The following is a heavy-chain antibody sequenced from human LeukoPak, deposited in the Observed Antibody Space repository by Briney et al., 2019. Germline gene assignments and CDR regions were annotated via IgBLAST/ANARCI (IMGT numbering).Heavy chain of an antibody. D-gene: IGHD3-16*01. Sequence: ASVKVSCKASGYTFTSYYMHWVRQAPGQGLEWMGIINPTGGSTNYAQKFQRRVTMTRDTSTSTVYMELSSLSSEDTAVYYCARNLGVGDYWGQGTLVTVSS. CDR3: ARNLGVGDY. CDR1: GYTFTSYY. J-gene: IGHJ4*02. CDR2: INPTGGST. V-gene: IGHV1-46*01.